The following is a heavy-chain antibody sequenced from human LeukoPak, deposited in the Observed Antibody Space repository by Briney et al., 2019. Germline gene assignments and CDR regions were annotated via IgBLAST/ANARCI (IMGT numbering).Heavy chain of an antibody. D-gene: IGHD6-13*01. Sequence: SETLSLTCTVSGGSISRYYWSWIRQPPGKGLEWIGYKDYSGSTNYNPSLKSRVTISVDTSKNQFSLRLSSVTAADTAVYYCARVTGYMTEDYFDYWGQGTLITVSS. J-gene: IGHJ4*02. V-gene: IGHV4-59*01. CDR1: GGSISRYY. CDR2: KDYSGST. CDR3: ARVTGYMTEDYFDY.